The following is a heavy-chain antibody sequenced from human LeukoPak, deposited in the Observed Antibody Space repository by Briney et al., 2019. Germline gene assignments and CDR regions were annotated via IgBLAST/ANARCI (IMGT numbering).Heavy chain of an antibody. CDR1: GFTVSTNY. Sequence: GGSLRLSCAASGFTVSTNYMTWVRQAPGKGLEWVSVIYSGGSTYYSDSVKGRFTISRDNSKNTLYLQLNNLRAEDTAVYYRARASIAAAGYYFDYWGQGTLVTVSS. CDR2: IYSGGST. CDR3: ARASIAAAGYYFDY. D-gene: IGHD6-13*01. V-gene: IGHV3-53*01. J-gene: IGHJ4*02.